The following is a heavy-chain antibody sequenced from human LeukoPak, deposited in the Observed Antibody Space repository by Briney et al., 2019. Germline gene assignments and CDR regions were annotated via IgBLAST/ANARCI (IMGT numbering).Heavy chain of an antibody. V-gene: IGHV1-2*02. CDR2: INPNSGGT. Sequence: ASVKVSCKASGYTFTGYYMHLVRQAPGQGLEWMGWINPNSGGTNYAQKFQGRVTMTRDTSISTAYMELSRLRSDDTAVYYCARDWRADGYKSYYFDYWGQGTLVTVSS. CDR3: ARDWRADGYKSYYFDY. J-gene: IGHJ4*02. CDR1: GYTFTGYY. D-gene: IGHD5-24*01.